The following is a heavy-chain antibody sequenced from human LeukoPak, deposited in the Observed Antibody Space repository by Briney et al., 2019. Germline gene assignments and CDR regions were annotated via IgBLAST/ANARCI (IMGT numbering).Heavy chain of an antibody. V-gene: IGHV1-18*01. CDR1: GGTFSSYA. Sequence: ASVKVSCKASGGTFSSYAISWVRQAPGQGLEWVGWISAYNGDTKYAQNFQDKVTMTTDTSTSTAYTELRSLRSDDTAVYYCARVGSSVGLDAFDIWGQGTMVTVSS. CDR3: ARVGSSVGLDAFDI. CDR2: ISAYNGDT. J-gene: IGHJ3*02. D-gene: IGHD6-25*01.